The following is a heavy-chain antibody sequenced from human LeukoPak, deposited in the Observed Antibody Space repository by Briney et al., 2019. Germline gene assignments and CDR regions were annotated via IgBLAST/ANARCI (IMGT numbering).Heavy chain of an antibody. D-gene: IGHD6-19*01. J-gene: IGHJ3*02. Sequence: SETLSLTCTVSGASISNYYWSWIRQSPGKGLEWIGYMLYSGSTNQNPSLRSRVTISVDTSKNQVSLKLSSVTAADTAVYYCARIKEQWLVQNAFDIWGQGTMVTVSS. V-gene: IGHV4-59*08. CDR1: GASISNYY. CDR2: MLYSGST. CDR3: ARIKEQWLVQNAFDI.